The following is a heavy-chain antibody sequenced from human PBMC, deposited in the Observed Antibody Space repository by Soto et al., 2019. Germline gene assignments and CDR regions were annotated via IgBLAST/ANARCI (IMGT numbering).Heavy chain of an antibody. CDR1: GYSFRSYG. V-gene: IGHV1-18*01. Sequence: QVQLEQSGPEVKKSGASVKVSCKASGYSFRSYGINWVRQAPGQGLEWIGWVSGYNYNTKYAQKLQIRITVSTDTSTNTAYMELRSLSSDDTAVYYCGRSSSMLGAGWSDSWGRGTLVTVSS. J-gene: IGHJ5*01. D-gene: IGHD2-8*01. CDR3: GRSSSMLGAGWSDS. CDR2: VSGYNYNT.